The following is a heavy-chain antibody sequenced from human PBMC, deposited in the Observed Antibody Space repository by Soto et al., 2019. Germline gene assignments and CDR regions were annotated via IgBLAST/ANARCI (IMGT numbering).Heavy chain of an antibody. CDR2: IYYSANT. CDR3: ARLDILTGSDAFDI. Sequence: SETLSLTCTVSGGSIKSGDYYWTWIRQPPGKGLEFIGYIYYSANTYYNPSLKSRVTISVDTSKNQFSLKLSSVTAADTAVYYCARLDILTGSDAFDIWGQGTMVTVSS. V-gene: IGHV4-30-4*01. CDR1: GGSIKSGDYY. J-gene: IGHJ3*02. D-gene: IGHD3-9*01.